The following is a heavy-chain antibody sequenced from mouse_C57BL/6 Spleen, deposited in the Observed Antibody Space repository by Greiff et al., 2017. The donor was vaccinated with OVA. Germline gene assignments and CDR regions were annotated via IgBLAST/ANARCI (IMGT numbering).Heavy chain of an antibody. Sequence: ESGPGLVKPSQSLSLTCSVTGYSITSGYYWNWIRQFPGNKLEWMGYISYDGSNNYNPSLKNRISITRDTSKNQFFLKLNSVTTEDTATYYCARDDDYDDWFAYWGQGTLVTVSA. V-gene: IGHV3-6*01. CDR1: GYSITSGYY. CDR2: ISYDGSN. J-gene: IGHJ3*01. CDR3: ARDDDYDDWFAY. D-gene: IGHD2-4*01.